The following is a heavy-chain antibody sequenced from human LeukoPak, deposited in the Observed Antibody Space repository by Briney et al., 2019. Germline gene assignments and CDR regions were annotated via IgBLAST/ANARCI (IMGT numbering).Heavy chain of an antibody. V-gene: IGHV1-3*01. CDR2: INAGNGNT. J-gene: IGHJ6*02. Sequence: ASVKVSCKASGYTFTSYAMHWVRQAPGQRLEWMGWINAGNGNTKYSQKFQGRVTITRDTSASTAYMELSSLRSEDTAVYYCARWHVFTMRDSYGMDVWGQGTTVTVSS. D-gene: IGHD3-22*01. CDR1: GYTFTSYA. CDR3: ARWHVFTMRDSYGMDV.